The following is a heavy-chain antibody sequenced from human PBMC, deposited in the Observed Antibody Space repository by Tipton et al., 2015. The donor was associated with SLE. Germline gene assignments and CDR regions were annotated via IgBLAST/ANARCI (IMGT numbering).Heavy chain of an antibody. J-gene: IGHJ4*02. CDR1: GFTFSSYA. CDR2: ISYDGSNK. CDR3: AKPELSRSWYRYYFDY. Sequence: SLRLSCAASGFTFSSYAMHWVRQAPGKGLEWVAVISYDGSNKYYADSVKGRFTISRDNSKNTLYLQMNSLRAEDTAVYYCAKPELSRSWYRYYFDYWGQGTLVTVSS. D-gene: IGHD6-13*01. V-gene: IGHV3-30-3*02.